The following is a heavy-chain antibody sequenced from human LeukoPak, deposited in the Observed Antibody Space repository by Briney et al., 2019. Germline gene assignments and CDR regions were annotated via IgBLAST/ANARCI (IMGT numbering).Heavy chain of an antibody. D-gene: IGHD3-22*01. Sequence: GGSLRLSCAASGFTFSNYYMDWVRQAPGKGLEWVAFIRYDGSNKYYADSVKGRFTISRDNSKNTLYLQMNSLRAEDTAVYYCASLGGVTMIVVVEVYWGQGTLVTVSS. CDR1: GFTFSNYY. J-gene: IGHJ4*02. CDR2: IRYDGSNK. V-gene: IGHV3-30*02. CDR3: ASLGGVTMIVVVEVY.